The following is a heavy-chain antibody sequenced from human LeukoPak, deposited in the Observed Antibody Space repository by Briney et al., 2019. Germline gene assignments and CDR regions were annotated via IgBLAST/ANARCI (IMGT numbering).Heavy chain of an antibody. D-gene: IGHD3-10*01. Sequence: GGSLRLSCAGSGFTVSSNYMSWVRQAPGKGLEWVSVIYSGGNTYYADSVKGRFTISRDNSKNTVYLQMNSLRVEDTAVYYCATETGSSALSFDYWGRGTLVTVSS. J-gene: IGHJ4*02. CDR1: GFTVSSNY. V-gene: IGHV3-53*01. CDR2: IYSGGNT. CDR3: ATETGSSALSFDY.